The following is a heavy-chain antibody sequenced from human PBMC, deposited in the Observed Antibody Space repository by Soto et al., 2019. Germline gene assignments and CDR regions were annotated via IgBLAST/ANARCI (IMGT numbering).Heavy chain of an antibody. D-gene: IGHD2-2*01. Sequence: WGSLRLSCAASGFTFSSYSMNWVRQAPGKGLEWVSSISSSSSYIYYADTVKGRFTISRDNAKNSLYLQMNSLRAEDTAVYYCARIHLAYCSSTRCPVDYSGQGPLVTVSS. CDR3: ARIHLAYCSSTRCPVDY. CDR1: GFTFSSYS. V-gene: IGHV3-21*01. J-gene: IGHJ4*02. CDR2: ISSSSSYI.